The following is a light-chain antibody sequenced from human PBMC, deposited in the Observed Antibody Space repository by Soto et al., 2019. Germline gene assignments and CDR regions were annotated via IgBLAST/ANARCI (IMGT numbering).Light chain of an antibody. CDR1: QSISSW. J-gene: IGKJ1*01. Sequence: GDRVTITCRASQSISSWLAWYQQEPGKAPKLLIYAASSLQSGVPSRFSGSGSGTDFSLTISSLQPEDFATYYCQQTYTSPRTFGQGTKVDIK. CDR3: QQTYTSPRT. CDR2: AAS. V-gene: IGKV1-39*01.